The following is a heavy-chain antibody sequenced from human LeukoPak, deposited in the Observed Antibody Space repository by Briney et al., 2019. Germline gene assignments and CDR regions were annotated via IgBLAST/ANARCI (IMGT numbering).Heavy chain of an antibody. D-gene: IGHD6-6*01. CDR3: ARGGASSKFFDA. CDR2: IYYDGTT. V-gene: IGHV4-59*01. CDR1: GVSISNYY. Sequence: SETLSLTCSVSGVSISNYYWSWIRQPPGKGLEWIAFIYYDGTTNYNPSLKSRATISVDTSKNQYSLNLISMTPADTAVYYCARGGASSKFFDAWGQGILVTVSS. J-gene: IGHJ4*02.